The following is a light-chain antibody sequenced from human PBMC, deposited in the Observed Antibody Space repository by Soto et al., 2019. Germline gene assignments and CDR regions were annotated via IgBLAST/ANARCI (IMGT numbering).Light chain of an antibody. CDR3: QQYNDWPRT. CDR2: GAS. V-gene: IGKV3-15*01. Sequence: EIVMTQSPATLSVSPGERDTISCRASQSVSRNLAWYQQRPGQAPRLLIYGASTRATAIPARFSGSGSGTEFTLTISSLQSEDFAVYYCQQYNDWPRTFGQGTKV. J-gene: IGKJ1*01. CDR1: QSVSRN.